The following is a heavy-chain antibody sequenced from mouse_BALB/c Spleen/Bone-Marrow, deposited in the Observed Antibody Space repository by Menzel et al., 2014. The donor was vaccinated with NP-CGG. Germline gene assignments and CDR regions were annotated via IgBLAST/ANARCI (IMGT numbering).Heavy chain of an antibody. Sequence: QVQLQQSGAELMKPGASVKISCRATGYTFSSLWIEWMKQRPGHGLEWIGEILPGSDSTNYHEKFKGKATFTADPSSETVYMQLSSLTSEDSAVYYCARFRSYTMDFWSQGTSVTVSS. J-gene: IGHJ4*01. V-gene: IGHV1-9*01. CDR2: ILPGSDST. CDR1: GYTFSSLW. CDR3: ARFRSYTMDF.